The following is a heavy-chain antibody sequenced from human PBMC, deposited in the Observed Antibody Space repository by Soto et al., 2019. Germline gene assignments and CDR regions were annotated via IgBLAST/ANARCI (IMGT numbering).Heavy chain of an antibody. J-gene: IGHJ6*02. D-gene: IGHD2-2*02. CDR1: GSTFSTYS. CDR2: ISSRSDI. CDR3: AREYTAWPLAYGLDV. V-gene: IGHV3-21*01. Sequence: GGSLRLSCVGSGSTFSTYSINWVRQAPGKGLEWVSSISSRSDIYYADSVKGRFTISRDNAKNSVSLQMNSLRAEDTAVYYCAREYTAWPLAYGLDVWGQGTTVTVSS.